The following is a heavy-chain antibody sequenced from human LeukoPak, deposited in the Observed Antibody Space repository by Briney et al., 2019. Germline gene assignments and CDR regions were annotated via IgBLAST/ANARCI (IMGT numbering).Heavy chain of an antibody. D-gene: IGHD6-13*01. CDR3: ASTPTIAAAGTNPDY. CDR2: ISPIFGTA. J-gene: IGHJ4*02. V-gene: IGHV1-69*13. Sequence: ASVKVSCKASGGTFSSYAISWVRQAPGQGLEWMGGISPIFGTANYAQKFQGRVTITADESTSTAYTELSSLRSEDTAVYYCASTPTIAAAGTNPDYWGQGTLVTVSS. CDR1: GGTFSSYA.